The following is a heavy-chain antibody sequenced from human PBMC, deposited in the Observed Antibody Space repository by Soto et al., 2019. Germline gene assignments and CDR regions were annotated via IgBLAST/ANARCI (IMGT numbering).Heavy chain of an antibody. Sequence: SVKVSCKASGGTFSSYAISWVRQAPGQGLEWMGGIIPIFGTANYAQKFQGRVTITADESTSTAYMELSSLRSEDTAVYYCARRYDSSGYYLDWFDPWGQGTLVTVSS. V-gene: IGHV1-69*13. D-gene: IGHD3-22*01. CDR3: ARRYDSSGYYLDWFDP. J-gene: IGHJ5*02. CDR1: GGTFSSYA. CDR2: IIPIFGTA.